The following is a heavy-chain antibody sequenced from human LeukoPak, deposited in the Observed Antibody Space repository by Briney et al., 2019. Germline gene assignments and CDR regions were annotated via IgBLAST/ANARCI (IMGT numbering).Heavy chain of an antibody. CDR1: GFTFSSFE. D-gene: IGHD3-10*01. J-gene: IGHJ4*02. CDR2: ISSTGSTI. V-gene: IGHV3-48*03. Sequence: GGSLRLSCAASGFTFSSFEMNWVRQAPGKGLEWVSYISSTGSTIYYADSVKGRFTISRDNAKNSLYLQMNSLRAEDMALYYCAKGDFGELSPLFDYWGQGTLVTVSS. CDR3: AKGDFGELSPLFDY.